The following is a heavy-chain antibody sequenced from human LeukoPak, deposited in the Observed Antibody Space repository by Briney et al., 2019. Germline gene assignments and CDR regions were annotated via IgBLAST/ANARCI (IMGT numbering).Heavy chain of an antibody. CDR2: IKPDGSEK. Sequence: GSLILSCAASGFTLSSYWMSWVRQSPGKGLEGVANIKPDGSEKYFMDSVKGRFTISRDNAKNALYLEMNSLRAEDTAEYFCARERMYSGSGSTYPYYDYWGQGTLVTVSS. D-gene: IGHD3-10*01. J-gene: IGHJ4*02. V-gene: IGHV3-7*01. CDR1: GFTLSSYW. CDR3: ARERMYSGSGSTYPYYDY.